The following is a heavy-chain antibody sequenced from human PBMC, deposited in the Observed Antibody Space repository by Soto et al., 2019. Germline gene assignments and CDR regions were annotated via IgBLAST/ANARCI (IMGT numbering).Heavy chain of an antibody. CDR1: GYSFAIYW. CDR3: ARQYGSGSFDY. CDR2: IYPDDSDI. J-gene: IGHJ4*02. V-gene: IGHV5-51*01. Sequence: GESLKISCKGSGYSFAIYWIGWARQMPGKGLEWMGIIYPDDSDIRYSPSFQGQVTVSADKSISTAYLQWSSLKASDTAIYYCARQYGSGSFDYWGKGTRVTVSS. D-gene: IGHD3-10*01.